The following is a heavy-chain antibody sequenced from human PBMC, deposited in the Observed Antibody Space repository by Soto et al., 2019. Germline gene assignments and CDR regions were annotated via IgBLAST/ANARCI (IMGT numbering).Heavy chain of an antibody. V-gene: IGHV3-9*01. Sequence: EVQLVESGGGLVQPGRSLRLSCAASGFTFDDYAMHWVRQAPGKGLEWVSGISWNSGSIGYADSVKGRFTISRDNAKNSLYLQMSSLRAADTALYYCAKGSGGTLWDWFDPWGQGPLVTVSS. J-gene: IGHJ5*02. CDR3: AKGSGGTLWDWFDP. D-gene: IGHD2-15*01. CDR2: ISWNSGSI. CDR1: GFTFDDYA.